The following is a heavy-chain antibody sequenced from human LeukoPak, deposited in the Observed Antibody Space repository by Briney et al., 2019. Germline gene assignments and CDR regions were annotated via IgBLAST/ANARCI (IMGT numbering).Heavy chain of an antibody. J-gene: IGHJ5*02. CDR3: ARNPTWCSGGCRLFDP. CDR2: IIPIFGTA. CDR1: GGTFSSYA. Sequence: ASVKVSCKASGGTFSSYAISWVRQAPGQGLEWMGGIIPIFGTANYAQKFQGRVTITTDESTSTAYMELSSLRSEDTAVYYCARNPTWCSGGCRLFDPWGQGTLVTVSS. V-gene: IGHV1-69*05. D-gene: IGHD2-15*01.